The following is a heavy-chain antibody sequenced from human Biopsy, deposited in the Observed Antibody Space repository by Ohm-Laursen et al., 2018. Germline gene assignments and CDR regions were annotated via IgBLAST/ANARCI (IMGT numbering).Heavy chain of an antibody. CDR3: ARTPILIVSAGLVYRHRRHLQGMDV. J-gene: IGHJ6*02. V-gene: IGHV2-70*01. Sequence: TQTLTLTCSFSGFSLSARGMCVSWLRQAPGKALEWLALVDWDDSKDYSASLQTKLSLSKDTSNDQVVLTVNNVDPADTATYYCARTPILIVSAGLVYRHRRHLQGMDVWGQGIAVTGS. CDR2: VDWDDSK. D-gene: IGHD6-13*01. CDR1: GFSLSARGMC.